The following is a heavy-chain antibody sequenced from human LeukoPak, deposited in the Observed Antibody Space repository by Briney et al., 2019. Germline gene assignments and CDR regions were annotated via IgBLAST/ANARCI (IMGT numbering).Heavy chain of an antibody. CDR1: GYIFTTSW. CDR2: IYPSDSDT. V-gene: IGHV5-51*01. Sequence: GEPLKISCKGSGYIFTTSWIGWVRQMPGKGLEWMGIIYPSDSDTRYSPSFQGQVTISADKSINTAYLQWSSLKASDTAMYYCARRGDNYVYSADYWGQGTLVTVSS. J-gene: IGHJ4*02. D-gene: IGHD5-18*01. CDR3: ARRGDNYVYSADY.